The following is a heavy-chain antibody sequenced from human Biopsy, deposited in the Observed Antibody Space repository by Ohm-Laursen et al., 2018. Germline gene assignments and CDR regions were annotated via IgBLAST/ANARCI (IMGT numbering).Heavy chain of an antibody. Sequence: RSLRLSCAALGFTFSSFGMHWVRQAPGKGLEWVAVVWYDGINKFYADSVEGRFTISRDNFKNTVYLEMNSLRPEDTAVYYCARDLGNLRGVMFYLDSWGQGTLVSVSS. J-gene: IGHJ4*02. CDR1: GFTFSSFG. V-gene: IGHV3-33*01. CDR2: VWYDGINK. D-gene: IGHD3-16*01. CDR3: ARDLGNLRGVMFYLDS.